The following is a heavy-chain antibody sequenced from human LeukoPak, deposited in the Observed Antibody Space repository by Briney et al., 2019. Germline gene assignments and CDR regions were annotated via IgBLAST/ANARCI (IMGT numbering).Heavy chain of an antibody. J-gene: IGHJ3*02. CDR3: ATPNSSGWYSEDPDDAFDI. D-gene: IGHD6-19*01. CDR1: GYTFTSYG. V-gene: IGHV1-18*01. CDR2: ISAYNGNT. Sequence: GESLKISCKASGYTFTSYGISWVRQAPGQGLEWMGWISAYNGNTNYAQKLQGRVTMTTDTSTSTAYMELRSLRSDDTAVYYCATPNSSGWYSEDPDDAFDIWGQGTMVTVSS.